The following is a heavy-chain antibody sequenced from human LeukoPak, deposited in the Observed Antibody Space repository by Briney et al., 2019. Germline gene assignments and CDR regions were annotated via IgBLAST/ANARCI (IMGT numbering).Heavy chain of an antibody. CDR2: INHSGST. CDR3: ARQQWLVPAFDI. V-gene: IGHV4-34*01. Sequence: PSETLSLTCAVYGGSFSGYYWSWIRQPPGKGLEWIGEINHSGSTNYNPSLKSRVTISVDTSKNQFSLKLSSVTAADTAVYYCARQQWLVPAFDIWGQGTMVTVSS. D-gene: IGHD6-19*01. J-gene: IGHJ3*02. CDR1: GGSFSGYY.